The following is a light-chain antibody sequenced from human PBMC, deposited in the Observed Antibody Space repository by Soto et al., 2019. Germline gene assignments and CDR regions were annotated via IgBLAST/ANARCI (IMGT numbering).Light chain of an antibody. J-gene: IGKJ1*01. CDR1: QSVSSY. Sequence: PGERATLSCRASQSVSSYLAWYQQKPGQAPRLLIYDASNRATGILARFSGSGSGTDFTLTISSLEPEDFAVYYCQQRSNWWTFGQGTKVEIK. CDR3: QQRSNWWT. V-gene: IGKV3-11*01. CDR2: DAS.